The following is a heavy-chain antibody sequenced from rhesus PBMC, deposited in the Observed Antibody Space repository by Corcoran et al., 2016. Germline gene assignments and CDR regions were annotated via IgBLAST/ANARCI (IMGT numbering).Heavy chain of an antibody. D-gene: IGHD5-24*01. V-gene: IGHV4-147*01. CDR3: ARYSTVAVRYFDY. Sequence: QVQLQESGPGLVKPSETLSLTCAVSGGSITTNPWSWIRQCPGEGLEWFGNIYGGSGSTSYNSSLKSRVTISTDTSKNQFSLKLTSVTAADTAVYYCARYSTVAVRYFDYWGQGVLVTVSS. CDR2: IYGGSGST. J-gene: IGHJ4*01. CDR1: GGSITTNP.